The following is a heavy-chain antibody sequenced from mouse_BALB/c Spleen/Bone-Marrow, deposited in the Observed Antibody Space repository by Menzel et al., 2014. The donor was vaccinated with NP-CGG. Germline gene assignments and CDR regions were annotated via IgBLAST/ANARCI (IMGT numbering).Heavy chain of an antibody. V-gene: IGHV5-6-3*01. Sequence: EVKLMESGGGLVQPGGSLKLSCAASGFTFSSYGMSWVRQTPDKRLELVASINSNGGSTCYPDSVKGRFTISRDNAKNTLSLQMSSLKSEDTAMYYCARGNYGSYVDYFDYWGQGTTLTVSS. CDR2: INSNGGST. D-gene: IGHD2-1*01. CDR1: GFTFSSYG. J-gene: IGHJ2*01. CDR3: ARGNYGSYVDYFDY.